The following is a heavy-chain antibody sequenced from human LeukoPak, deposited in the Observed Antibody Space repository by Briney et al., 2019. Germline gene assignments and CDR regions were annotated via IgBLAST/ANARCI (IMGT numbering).Heavy chain of an antibody. D-gene: IGHD5-24*01. CDR3: ARGRDGYNFLNRGEYYYFDY. Sequence: SETLSLTCTVSGSSISSGSYYWSWIRQPAGKGLEWIGRFYTSGSTNYNPSLKSRVTISVDTSKNQFSLKLNSVTAADTAVYYCARGRDGYNFLNRGEYYYFDYWGQGTLVTVSS. CDR1: GSSISSGSYY. J-gene: IGHJ4*02. CDR2: FYTSGST. V-gene: IGHV4-61*02.